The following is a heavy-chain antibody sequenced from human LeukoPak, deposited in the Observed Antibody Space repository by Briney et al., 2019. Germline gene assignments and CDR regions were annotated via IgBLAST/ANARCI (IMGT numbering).Heavy chain of an antibody. V-gene: IGHV1-69*02. CDR3: ARSRNYVFLPGYSYYFDY. CDR1: GGIFSSYT. J-gene: IGHJ4*02. CDR2: IIPILGIA. Sequence: SVKVSCKASGGIFSSYTISWVRQAPGQGLEWMGRIIPILGIANYAQKFQGRVTITADKSTSTAYMELSSLRSEDTAVYYCARSRNYVFLPGYSYYFDYWGKGTLSPSPQ. D-gene: IGHD3-9*01.